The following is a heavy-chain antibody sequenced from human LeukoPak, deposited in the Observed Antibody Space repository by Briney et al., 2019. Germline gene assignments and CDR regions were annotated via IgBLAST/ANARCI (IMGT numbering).Heavy chain of an antibody. CDR2: ISAYNGNT. CDR3: ARDQIRYFDWLFEYDY. V-gene: IGHV1-18*01. Sequence: ASVKVSFKSSGGTFSIYAISWVRQPPGQGHDWMGWISAYNGNTNYAQKLQGRVTMTTDTSTSTAYMELRSMRSDDTAVYYCARDQIRYFDWLFEYDYWGQGTLVTVSS. J-gene: IGHJ4*02. D-gene: IGHD3-9*01. CDR1: GGTFSIYA.